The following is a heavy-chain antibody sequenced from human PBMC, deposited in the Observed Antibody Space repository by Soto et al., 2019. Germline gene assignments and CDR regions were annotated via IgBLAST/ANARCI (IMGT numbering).Heavy chain of an antibody. J-gene: IGHJ4*01. CDR1: GITFNNCA. D-gene: IGHD3-10*01. V-gene: IGHV3-33*01. Sequence: QVQLVESGGGVVQPGRSLRLSCVASGITFNNCAMHWVRQAPGKGLEWMTIIWSDGINKYYADSVKGRFTISRDNSKNTLYLQMDSLRVEDTAVYYCAGGDGSGTYIRGYWGHGTMVTVSS. CDR3: AGGDGSGTYIRGY. CDR2: IWSDGINK.